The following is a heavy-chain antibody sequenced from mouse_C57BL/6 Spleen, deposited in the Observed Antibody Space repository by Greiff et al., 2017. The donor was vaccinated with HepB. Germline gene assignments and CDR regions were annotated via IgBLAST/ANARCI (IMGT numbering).Heavy chain of an antibody. CDR1: GYAFSSYW. CDR3: ARGGILVTTVVAFDY. J-gene: IGHJ2*01. Sequence: QVTLKESGAELVKPGASVKISCKASGYAFSSYWMNWVKQRPGKGLEWIGQIYPGDGDTNYNGKFKGKATLTADKSSSTAYMQLSSLTSEDSAVYFCARGGILVTTVVAFDYWGQGTTLTVSS. V-gene: IGHV1-80*01. D-gene: IGHD1-1*01. CDR2: IYPGDGDT.